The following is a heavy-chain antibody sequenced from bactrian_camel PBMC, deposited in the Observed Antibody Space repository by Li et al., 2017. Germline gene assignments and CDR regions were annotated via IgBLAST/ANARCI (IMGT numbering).Heavy chain of an antibody. D-gene: IGHD6*01. V-gene: IGHV3-2*01. J-gene: IGHJ4*01. CDR1: TYAYERSY. Sequence: HVQLVESRGGSVQEGGSLTLSCVASTYAYERSYMAWFRQAPGKGREGVAGLYRVTNSSHYADSVKGRFTIALDNAKSAVYLQMTSLKAEDTAWYYCAADPPGRCDPSSKSFRYWGLGTQVTVS. CDR2: LYRVTNSS. CDR3: AADPPGRCDPSSKSFRY.